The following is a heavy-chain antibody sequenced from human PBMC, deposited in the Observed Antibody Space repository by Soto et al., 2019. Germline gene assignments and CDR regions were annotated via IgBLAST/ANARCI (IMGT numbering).Heavy chain of an antibody. CDR1: GGSISSYY. J-gene: IGHJ6*02. V-gene: IGHV4-59*01. CDR2: IYYSGST. D-gene: IGHD6-13*01. CDR3: ARVAGAAVFYYYYGMDV. Sequence: PSETLSLTCTVSGGSISSYYWSWIRQPPGKGLEWIGYIYYSGSTNYNPSPKSRVTISVDTSKNQFSLKLSSVTAADTAVYYCARVAGAAVFYYYYGMDVWGQGTTVTVSS.